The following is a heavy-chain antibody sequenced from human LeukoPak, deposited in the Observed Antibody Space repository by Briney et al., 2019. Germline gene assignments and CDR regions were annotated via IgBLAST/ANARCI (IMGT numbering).Heavy chain of an antibody. Sequence: SETLSLTCTVSGGSISGDYWSWLRQPPGKGLEWIGYIHYTGSSNYHPSLKSRVTMSVDTSKNQLSLTLGSVTAADTAVYHCARGTETTGYFDFWGPGTLVTDSS. CDR1: GGSISGDY. CDR3: ARGTETTGYFDF. J-gene: IGHJ4*02. CDR2: IHYTGSS. D-gene: IGHD4-17*01. V-gene: IGHV4-59*01.